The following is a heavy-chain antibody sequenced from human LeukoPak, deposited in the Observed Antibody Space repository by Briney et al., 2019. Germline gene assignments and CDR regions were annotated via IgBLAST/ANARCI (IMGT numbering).Heavy chain of an antibody. D-gene: IGHD2-15*01. Sequence: HPGRSLRLSCAASGFTFTNYGMHWLRQAPGKGLEWVAFIRYDGNYKFFADSVKGRFAISRDNSNSTVFLQMNSLRAEDTAVYYCAKDHRGYCSGRNCYSHYWGQGTLVTVSS. CDR1: GFTFTNYG. CDR3: AKDHRGYCSGRNCYSHY. V-gene: IGHV3-30*02. J-gene: IGHJ4*02. CDR2: IRYDGNYK.